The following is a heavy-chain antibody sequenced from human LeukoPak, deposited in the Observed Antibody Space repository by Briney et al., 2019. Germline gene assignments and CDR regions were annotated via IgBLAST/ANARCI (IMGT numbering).Heavy chain of an antibody. CDR1: GYTFTSYG. CDR3: ARDQYYYDSSGSPTEI. D-gene: IGHD3-22*01. V-gene: IGHV1-18*01. J-gene: IGHJ3*02. CDR2: ISAYNGNT. Sequence: ASVKVSCKASGYTFTSYGISWVRQAPGQGLEWMGWISAYNGNTNYAQKLQGRVTMTTDTSTSTAYMELRSLRSDDTAVYYCARDQYYYDSSGSPTEIWGQGTMVTVSS.